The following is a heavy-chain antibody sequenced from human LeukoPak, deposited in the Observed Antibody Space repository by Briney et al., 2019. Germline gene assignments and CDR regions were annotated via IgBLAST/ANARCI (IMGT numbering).Heavy chain of an antibody. V-gene: IGHV3-23*01. D-gene: IGHD3-9*01. CDR1: GFSFSSYA. CDR2: ISGSGGST. CDR3: AKASTLTGYPTNFDY. Sequence: GGSLRLSCAASGFSFSSYAMSWVRQAPGKGLEWVSAISGSGGSTYYADSVKGRFTISRDNSKNTLYLQVNSLRAEDTAVYYCAKASTLTGYPTNFDYWGQGTLITVSS. J-gene: IGHJ4*02.